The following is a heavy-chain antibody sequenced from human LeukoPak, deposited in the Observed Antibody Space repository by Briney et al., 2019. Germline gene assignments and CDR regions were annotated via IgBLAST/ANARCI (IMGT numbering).Heavy chain of an antibody. CDR2: INHSGST. J-gene: IGHJ4*02. CDR1: GGSFSGYY. CDR3: ARHSGIGMAQLYFDY. V-gene: IGHV4-34*01. D-gene: IGHD1-26*01. Sequence: SETLSLTCAVYGGSFSGYYWSWIRQPPGKGLEWIGEINHSGSTNYNPSLKSRVTISVDTSKNQFSLKLSSVTAADTAVYHCARHSGIGMAQLYFDYWGQGTLVTVSS.